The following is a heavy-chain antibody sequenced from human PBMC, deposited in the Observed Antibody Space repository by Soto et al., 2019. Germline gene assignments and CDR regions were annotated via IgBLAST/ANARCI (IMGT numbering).Heavy chain of an antibody. CDR3: ARVVVAAALPNNNWVYP. CDR2: ISAYNGNT. CDR1: GYTFTSDG. D-gene: IGHD2-15*01. V-gene: IGHV1-18*01. J-gene: IGHJ5*02. Sequence: QVQLVQSGAEVKKPGASVKVSCKASGYTFTSDGISWVRQAPGQGPEWMVWISAYNGNTNYAKKLQGRVTMTTDTSTSTAYMELRSLRSDDTAVYYCARVVVAAALPNNNWVYPWGQGTLVTVSS.